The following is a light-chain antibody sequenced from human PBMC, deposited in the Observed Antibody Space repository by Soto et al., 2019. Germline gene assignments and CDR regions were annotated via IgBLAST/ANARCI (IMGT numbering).Light chain of an antibody. J-gene: IGKJ3*01. CDR2: DAS. CDR1: QDISNY. CDR3: QQYDNLPVT. V-gene: IGKV1-33*01. Sequence: DIQMTQSPSSLSASVGDRVTITCQASQDISNYLNWYQQKPGKAPKLLIYDASNLETGVPSRFSGSGSGTDFTFTIISLQPEDIATYYCQQYDNLPVTFGPGTKVDIK.